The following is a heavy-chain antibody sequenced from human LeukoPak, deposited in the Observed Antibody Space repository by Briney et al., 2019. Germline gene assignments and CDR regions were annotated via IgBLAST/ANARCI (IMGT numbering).Heavy chain of an antibody. CDR2: TYYRSKWYN. Sequence: SQTLSLTCGISGDSVSSNNGAWNWIRQSPSRGLEWLGRTYYRSKWYNDYAGSLMSRITSSPDTSKNQFSLQVYSVTPEDTAVYYCARDVGTTGWHTYDFWGQGTLVTVSS. CDR3: ARDVGTTGWHTYDF. CDR1: GDSVSSNNGA. J-gene: IGHJ4*02. D-gene: IGHD3-9*01. V-gene: IGHV6-1*01.